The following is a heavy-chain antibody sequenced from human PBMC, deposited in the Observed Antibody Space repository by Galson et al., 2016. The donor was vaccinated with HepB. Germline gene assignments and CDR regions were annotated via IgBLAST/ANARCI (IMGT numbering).Heavy chain of an antibody. CDR2: ISTGSTYI. CDR1: AFTFSSHA. D-gene: IGHD2-21*02. V-gene: IGHV3-21*01. CDR3: GRVMAFCAGDCTWDYYYGMDV. Sequence: SLRLSCATSAFTFSSHAMGWVRQAPGKGLEWVSSISTGSTYIYDADSVKGRFTISRDNAKNSLYLQMNSLRAEDTGVYYCGRVMAFCAGDCTWDYYYGMDVWGQGTTVTVSS. J-gene: IGHJ6*02.